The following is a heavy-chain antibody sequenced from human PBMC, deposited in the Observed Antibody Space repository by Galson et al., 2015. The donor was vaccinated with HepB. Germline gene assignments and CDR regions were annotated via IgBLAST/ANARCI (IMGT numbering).Heavy chain of an antibody. J-gene: IGHJ4*02. CDR2: INPSGGST. V-gene: IGHV1-46*01. Sequence: SVKVSCKASGYTFTSYYMHWVRQAPGQGLGWMGIINPSGGSTSYAQKFQGRVTMTRDTSTSTVYMELSSLRSEDTAVYYCARDPLESSGWYVCDYWGQGTLVTVSS. CDR1: GYTFTSYY. CDR3: ARDPLESSGWYVCDY. D-gene: IGHD6-19*01.